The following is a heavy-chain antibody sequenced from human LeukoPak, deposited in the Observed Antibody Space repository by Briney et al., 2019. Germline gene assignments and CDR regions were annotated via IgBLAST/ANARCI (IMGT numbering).Heavy chain of an antibody. D-gene: IGHD6-19*01. J-gene: IGHJ3*02. V-gene: IGHV6-1*01. CDR2: TYYRSKWYN. CDR1: GDSVSSNSAA. Sequence: SQTLSLTCAISGDSVSSNSAAWNWIRQSPSRGLEWLGRTYYRSKWYNDYAVSVKSRITINPDTSKNQFSLQLNSVTPEDTAAYYCARDTYSSGWGAFDIWGQGTMVTVSS. CDR3: ARDTYSSGWGAFDI.